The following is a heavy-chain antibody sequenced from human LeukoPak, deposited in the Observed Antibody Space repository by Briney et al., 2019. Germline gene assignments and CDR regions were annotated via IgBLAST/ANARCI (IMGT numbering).Heavy chain of an antibody. Sequence: GESLKISCKGSGYSFTSYWIGWVRQMPGKGLEWMGIIYPGDSDTSYSPSFQGQVTISADKSISTAYLQWSSLKASDTAMYYCYSSGWYGDYYFDYWGQGTLVTVSS. CDR2: IYPGDSDT. CDR3: YSSGWYGDYYFDY. D-gene: IGHD6-19*01. CDR1: GYSFTSYW. J-gene: IGHJ4*02. V-gene: IGHV5-51*01.